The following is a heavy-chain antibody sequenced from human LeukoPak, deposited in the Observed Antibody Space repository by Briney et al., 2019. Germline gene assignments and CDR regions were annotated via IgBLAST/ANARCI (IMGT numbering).Heavy chain of an antibody. Sequence: GGSQRLSCAASGFHFRKFLIPWVRQAPGKGLEWVAFISSDGSDQYYAASVKGRFTISRENAKNSLYLQMNSLRAGDTAVYYCARGTPMGLDYWGQGTLVTVSS. CDR3: ARGTPMGLDY. CDR1: GFHFRKFL. V-gene: IGHV3-30*14. J-gene: IGHJ4*02. CDR2: ISSDGSDQ. D-gene: IGHD2-15*01.